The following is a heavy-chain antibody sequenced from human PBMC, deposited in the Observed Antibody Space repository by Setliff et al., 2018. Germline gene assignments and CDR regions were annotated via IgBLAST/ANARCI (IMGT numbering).Heavy chain of an antibody. CDR2: IHYLGTT. D-gene: IGHD3-22*01. J-gene: IGHJ4*02. CDR3: ARAPRYFDSTGSYFDF. CDR1: GASISSGTYY. V-gene: IGHV4-39*07. Sequence: PSETLSLTCTVSGASISSGTYYWGWIRQPPGKGLEWIGRIHYLGTTYYNPSLKSRVTMSVDTSKSQFSLKLTSVTAADTAVYYCARAPRYFDSTGSYFDFWGQGTLVTVSS.